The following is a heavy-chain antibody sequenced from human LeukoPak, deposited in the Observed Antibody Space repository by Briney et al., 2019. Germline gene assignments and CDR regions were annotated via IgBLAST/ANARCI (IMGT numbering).Heavy chain of an antibody. J-gene: IGHJ3*02. CDR3: ARHVPEWEWELRSGVFDI. CDR1: GGSISSYY. D-gene: IGHD1-26*01. CDR2: IYYSGST. Sequence: PSETLSLTCTVSGGSISSYYWGWIRQPPGKGLEWIGSIYYSGSTYYNPSLKSRVTISVDTSKNQFSLKLSSVTAADTAVYYCARHVPEWEWELRSGVFDIWGQGTMVTVSS. V-gene: IGHV4-39*01.